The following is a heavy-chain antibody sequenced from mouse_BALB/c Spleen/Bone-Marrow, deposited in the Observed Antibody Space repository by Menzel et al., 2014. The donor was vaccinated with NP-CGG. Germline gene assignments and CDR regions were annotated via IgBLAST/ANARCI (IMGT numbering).Heavy chain of an antibody. CDR2: INSNGGST. CDR1: GFTFSSYG. CDR3: ARGNYGNYVDYFDY. Sequence: EEQLVESGGGLVQPGGSLKLSCAASGFTFSSYGMSWVRQTSDKRLELVASINSNGGSTYYPDSVKGRFTISRDNAKNTLSLQMSSLKSEDTAMYYCARGNYGNYVDYFDYWGQAATLTVSS. V-gene: IGHV5-6-3*01. J-gene: IGHJ2*01. D-gene: IGHD2-1*01.